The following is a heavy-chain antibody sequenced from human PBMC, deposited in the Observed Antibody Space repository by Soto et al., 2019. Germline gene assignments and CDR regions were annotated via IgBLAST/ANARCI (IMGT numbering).Heavy chain of an antibody. CDR2: INAGNGNT. J-gene: IGHJ4*02. V-gene: IGHV1-3*01. D-gene: IGHD6-13*01. CDR3: ARGLIAAASPFDY. Sequence: ASVKVSCKASGYTFTSYAMHWVRQAPGQRLEWMGWINAGNGNTKYSQKFQGRVTITRDTSASTAYMELSSLRSEDTAVYYCARGLIAAASPFDYWGQGTLVTVSS. CDR1: GYTFTSYA.